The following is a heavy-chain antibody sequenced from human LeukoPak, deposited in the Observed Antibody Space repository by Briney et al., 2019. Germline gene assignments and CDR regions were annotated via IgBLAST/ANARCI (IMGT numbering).Heavy chain of an antibody. CDR2: ISWNSSSI. J-gene: IGHJ5*02. Sequence: PGRSLRLSCAAYGFTFDDYAMHWVRQAPGKGLEWVSGISWNSSSIGYADSVKGRFTISRDNPKNSLYLQMNSLRAEDTALYYCAKTAKYNWNDGNWFDPWGQGTLVTVSS. CDR1: GFTFDDYA. D-gene: IGHD1-1*01. V-gene: IGHV3-9*01. CDR3: AKTAKYNWNDGNWFDP.